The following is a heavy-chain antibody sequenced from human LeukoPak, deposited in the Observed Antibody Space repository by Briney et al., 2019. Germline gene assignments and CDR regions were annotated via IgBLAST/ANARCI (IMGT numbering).Heavy chain of an antibody. D-gene: IGHD6-13*01. CDR3: ARDLDGSSGCDY. V-gene: IGHV1-2*02. CDR1: GYTFTGYF. J-gene: IGHJ4*02. Sequence: ASVKVPCKASGYTFTGYFMHWVRQAPGQGLEWMGWINPNSGGTNYAQKFQGRVIMTRDTSISTAYIELSRLRSDDTAVYYCARDLDGSSGCDYWGQGTLVTVSS. CDR2: INPNSGGT.